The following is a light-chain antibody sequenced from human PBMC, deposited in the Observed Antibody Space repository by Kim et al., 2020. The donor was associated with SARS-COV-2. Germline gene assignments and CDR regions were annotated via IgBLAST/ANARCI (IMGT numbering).Light chain of an antibody. J-gene: IGKJ4*01. CDR3: QQSYSTPRT. Sequence: DIQMTQSPSSLYASVGDRVTITCRTSQNITNYLNWYQQKPGKAPKVLIYGASSLHSGVPSRFSGSGSVTDFSLNINSLQPEDFATYYCQQSYSTPRTFGGGTKVDIK. CDR1: QNITNY. CDR2: GAS. V-gene: IGKV1-39*01.